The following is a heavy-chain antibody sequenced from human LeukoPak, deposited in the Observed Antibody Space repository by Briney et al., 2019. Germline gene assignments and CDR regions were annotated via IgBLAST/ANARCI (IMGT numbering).Heavy chain of an antibody. V-gene: IGHV5-51*01. Sequence: GESLKISCKGSGYSFTSYWIGWVRQMPGKGVEWMGIIYPGDSDTRHSPSFQGQVTISADKSISTAYLQWSSLKASDTAMYYCARRNYYDSSGYLGEAFDIWGQGTMVTVSS. CDR1: GYSFTSYW. D-gene: IGHD3-22*01. J-gene: IGHJ3*02. CDR3: ARRNYYDSSGYLGEAFDI. CDR2: IYPGDSDT.